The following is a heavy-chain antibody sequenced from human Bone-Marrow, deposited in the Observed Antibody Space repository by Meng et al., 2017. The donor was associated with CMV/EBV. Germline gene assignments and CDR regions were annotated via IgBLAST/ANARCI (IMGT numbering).Heavy chain of an antibody. D-gene: IGHD2-2*02. CDR2: INPNSGGT. CDR1: GYTFTGYY. Sequence: ASVTVSCKASGYTFTGYYMHWVRQAPRQGLEWMGWINPNSGGTNYAQKFQGRVTMTRDTSISTAYMELSRLRSDGTAVYYCASGRKRSTIVVVPAAIQETDYWGQGTLVTVSS. CDR3: ASGRKRSTIVVVPAAIQETDY. J-gene: IGHJ4*02. V-gene: IGHV1-2*02.